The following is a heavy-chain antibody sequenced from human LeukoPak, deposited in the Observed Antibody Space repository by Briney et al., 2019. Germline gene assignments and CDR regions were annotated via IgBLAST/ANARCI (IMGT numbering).Heavy chain of an antibody. J-gene: IGHJ6*02. V-gene: IGHV3-23*01. CDR3: AKSIVVVVAATPGYYGMDV. CDR2: ISGSGGST. Sequence: GGSLRLSCAASGFTFSSYAMSWVRKAPGKGLEWVSAISGSGGSTYYADSVKGRFTISRDNSKNTLYLQMNSLRAEDTAVYYCAKSIVVVVAATPGYYGMDVWGQGTTVTVSS. CDR1: GFTFSSYA. D-gene: IGHD2-15*01.